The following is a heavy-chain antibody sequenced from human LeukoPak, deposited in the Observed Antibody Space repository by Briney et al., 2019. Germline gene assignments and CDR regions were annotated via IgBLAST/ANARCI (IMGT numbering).Heavy chain of an antibody. CDR2: IYYSGST. J-gene: IGHJ4*02. CDR1: GGSISSGDYY. CDR3: ARAQTAMVPFSY. V-gene: IGHV4-30-4*01. Sequence: PSGTLSLTCTVSGGSISSGDYYWSWIRQPPGKGLEWIGYIYYSGSTYYNPSLKSRVTISVDTSKNQFSLKLSSVTAADTAVYYCARAQTAMVPFSYWGQGTLVTVSS. D-gene: IGHD5-18*01.